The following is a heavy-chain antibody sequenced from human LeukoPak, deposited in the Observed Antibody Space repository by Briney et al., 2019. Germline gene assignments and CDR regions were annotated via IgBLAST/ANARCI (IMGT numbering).Heavy chain of an antibody. V-gene: IGHV3-23*01. CDR1: GFAFSSYA. Sequence: GGSLRLSCAASGFAFSSYAMSWVRQPPGKGLEWVSVISRRDDYTYYADSVKGRFTISRDNSKNTLYLQMNTLRAEDTAVYYCAKDAAGPEYWGQGTLVTVSS. D-gene: IGHD6-13*01. J-gene: IGHJ4*02. CDR2: ISRRDDYT. CDR3: AKDAAGPEY.